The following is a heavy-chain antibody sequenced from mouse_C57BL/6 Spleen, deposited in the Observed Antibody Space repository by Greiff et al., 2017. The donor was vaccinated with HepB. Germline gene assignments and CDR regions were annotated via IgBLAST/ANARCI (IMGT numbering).Heavy chain of an antibody. CDR3: ARDGTTVVAKGYYFDY. V-gene: IGHV1-26*01. J-gene: IGHJ2*01. Sequence: EVQLQQSGPELVKPGASVKISCKASGYTFTDYYMNWVKQSHGKSLEWIGDINPNNGGTSYNQKFKGKATLTVDKSSSTAYMELRSLTSEDSAVYYCARDGTTVVAKGYYFDYWGQGTTLTVSS. D-gene: IGHD1-1*01. CDR1: GYTFTDYY. CDR2: INPNNGGT.